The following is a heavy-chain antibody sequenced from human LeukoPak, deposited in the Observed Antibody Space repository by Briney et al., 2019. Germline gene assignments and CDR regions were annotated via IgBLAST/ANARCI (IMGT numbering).Heavy chain of an antibody. CDR3: AREYRGVSAFDY. CDR1: GGSIGSHY. Sequence: PSETLSLTCTVSGGSIGSHYWTWIRQTPGKGLEWIGYVYDIGSTKYNPSLKSRVTISVDTSKNQFSLRLSSVTAADTAVYYCAREYRGVSAFDYWGQGTLVTVSS. D-gene: IGHD3-10*01. J-gene: IGHJ4*02. CDR2: VYDIGST. V-gene: IGHV4-59*11.